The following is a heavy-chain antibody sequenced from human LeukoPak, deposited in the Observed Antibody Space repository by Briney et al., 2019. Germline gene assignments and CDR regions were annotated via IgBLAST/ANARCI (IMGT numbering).Heavy chain of an antibody. D-gene: IGHD2-15*01. CDR2: IYYSGST. V-gene: IGHV4-59*01. CDR3: ARVTPFLLGNWFDP. J-gene: IGHJ5*02. Sequence: SETLSLTCTVSDGSISSYYWSWIRQPPGKGLEWIGYIYYSGSTNYNPSLKSRVTISVDTSKNQFSLKLSSVTAADTAVYYCARVTPFLLGNWFDPWGQGTLVTVSS. CDR1: DGSISSYY.